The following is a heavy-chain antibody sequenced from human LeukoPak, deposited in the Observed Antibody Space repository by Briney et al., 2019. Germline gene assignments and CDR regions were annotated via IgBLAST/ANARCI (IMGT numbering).Heavy chain of an antibody. CDR1: GDSVSSNSVT. Sequence: SRTLSLICAISGDSVSSNSVTWNWIRQSPSRGLEWLGRTYYRSTWYNDYAVSVRGRITVNPDTSKNQFSLHLNSVTPEDTAVYYCARRLTQYDCFDPWGQGILVTVSS. D-gene: IGHD2-2*01. CDR2: TYYRSTWYN. CDR3: ARRLTQYDCFDP. V-gene: IGHV6-1*01. J-gene: IGHJ5*02.